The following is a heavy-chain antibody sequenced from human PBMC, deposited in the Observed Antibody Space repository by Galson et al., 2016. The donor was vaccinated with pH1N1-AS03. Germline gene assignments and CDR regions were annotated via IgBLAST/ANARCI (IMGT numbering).Heavy chain of an antibody. D-gene: IGHD1-26*01. Sequence: ETLSLPCAVSGYSISSGFHWAWVQQPPSKGLEWIGTISHSGNTYYNPSLKSRVTMSVDTSKNQFSLKLSSVTAADAAVYYCARFSGSYQFDYWGQGTLVTVSS. CDR1: GYSISSGFH. CDR2: ISHSGNT. CDR3: ARFSGSYQFDY. V-gene: IGHV4-38-2*01. J-gene: IGHJ4*02.